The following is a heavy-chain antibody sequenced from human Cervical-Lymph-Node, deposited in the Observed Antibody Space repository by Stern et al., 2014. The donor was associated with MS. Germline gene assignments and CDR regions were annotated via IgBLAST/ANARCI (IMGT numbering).Heavy chain of an antibody. J-gene: IGHJ2*01. CDR3: TRDHCDL. Sequence: VQLVESGGGVVQPGRSLRLSCAASGFTFSNYGMHWVRQAPGKGLEWVAIRWYDRTNKYYADPVKGRFSISRDNSKNTLYLQMNSLRAEDSAVYYCTRDHCDLWGRGTLVTVSS. CDR2: RWYDRTNK. CDR1: GFTFSNYG. V-gene: IGHV3-33*01.